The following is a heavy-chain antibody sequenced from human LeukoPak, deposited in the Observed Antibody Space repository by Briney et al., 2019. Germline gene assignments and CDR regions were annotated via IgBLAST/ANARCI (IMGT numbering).Heavy chain of an antibody. V-gene: IGHV5-51*01. CDR3: ARRLRAVADPPSDPSYDY. J-gene: IGHJ4*02. D-gene: IGHD6-19*01. CDR1: GYSLTSYW. Sequence: GESLKISCKGSGYSLTSYWIGWVRQMPGKGLEWMGIIYPGDSDTRYSPSFQGQVTISADKSISTAYLQWSSLKASDTAMYYCARRLRAVADPPSDPSYDYWGQGTLVTVSS. CDR2: IYPGDSDT.